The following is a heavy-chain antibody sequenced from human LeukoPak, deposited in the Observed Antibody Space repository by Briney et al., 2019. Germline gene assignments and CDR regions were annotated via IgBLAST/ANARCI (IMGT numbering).Heavy chain of an antibody. CDR2: IRYDGSNK. D-gene: IGHD4-23*01. Sequence: SCKASGYTFTSYGMHWVRQAPGKGLEWVAFIRYDGSNKYYADSVKGRFTISRDNSKNTLYLQMNSLRAEDTAVYYCAKDRAIDYGGNPGGFDYWGQGTLVTVSS. CDR3: AKDRAIDYGGNPGGFDY. J-gene: IGHJ4*02. CDR1: GYTFTSYG. V-gene: IGHV3-30*02.